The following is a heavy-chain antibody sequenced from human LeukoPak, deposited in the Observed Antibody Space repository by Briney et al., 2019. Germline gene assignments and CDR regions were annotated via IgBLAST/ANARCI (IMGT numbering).Heavy chain of an antibody. Sequence: GGSLRLSCAASGFTFSSYGMHWVRQAPGKGLEWVAVIWYDGSNKYYADSVKGRFTISRDNSKNTLYPQMNSLRAEDTAVYYCARGGDSGYDWDYYFDYWGQGTLVTVSS. CDR1: GFTFSSYG. CDR2: IWYDGSNK. J-gene: IGHJ4*02. V-gene: IGHV3-33*01. D-gene: IGHD5-12*01. CDR3: ARGGDSGYDWDYYFDY.